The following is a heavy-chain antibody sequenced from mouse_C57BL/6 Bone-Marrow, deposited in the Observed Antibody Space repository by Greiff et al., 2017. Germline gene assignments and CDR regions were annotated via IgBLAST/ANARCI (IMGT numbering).Heavy chain of an antibody. J-gene: IGHJ3*01. Sequence: VQLQQSGAELVRPGASVKLSCTASGFNIKDDYMHWVKQRPEQGLEWIGWIDPENGDTEYASKFQGQATITADTSSNTAYLQLSSLTSEDTAVYYCTTELAWFAYWGQGTLVTVSA. V-gene: IGHV14-4*01. D-gene: IGHD4-1*01. CDR2: IDPENGDT. CDR1: GFNIKDDY. CDR3: TTELAWFAY.